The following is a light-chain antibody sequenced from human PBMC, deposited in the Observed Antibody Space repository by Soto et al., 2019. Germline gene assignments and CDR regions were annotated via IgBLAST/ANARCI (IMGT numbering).Light chain of an antibody. Sequence: QPVLTQPPSASASLGASVTLTCTLSSGHSAYKVDWFQQRPGKGPRFVMRVGTGGIVGSKGDGIPDRFSVLGSGLNRYLTIRDIQEEDESDYYCGADHGSGSNFVVVFGGGTKLTVL. J-gene: IGLJ2*01. V-gene: IGLV9-49*01. CDR1: SGHSAYK. CDR2: VGTGGIVG. CDR3: GADHGSGSNFVVV.